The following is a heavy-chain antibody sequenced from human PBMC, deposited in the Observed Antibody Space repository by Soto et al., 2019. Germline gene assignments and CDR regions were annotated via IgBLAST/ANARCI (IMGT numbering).Heavy chain of an antibody. CDR1: GGSISSSGSY. Sequence: PSETLSLTCTVSGGSISSSGSYWTWIHQHPGKGLEWFGYISYSGSTVYNPSLESRVILSVDTSKNQFSLNLSSVTAADTAVYYCARAAANIDYWGQGTTVTVSS. D-gene: IGHD2-2*01. CDR2: ISYSGST. V-gene: IGHV4-31*03. CDR3: ARAAANIDY. J-gene: IGHJ4*03.